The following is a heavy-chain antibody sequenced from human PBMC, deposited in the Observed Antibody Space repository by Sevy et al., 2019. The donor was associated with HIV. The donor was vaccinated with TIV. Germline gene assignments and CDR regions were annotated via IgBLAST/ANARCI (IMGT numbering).Heavy chain of an antibody. CDR1: GYTFTSYY. D-gene: IGHD3-9*01. J-gene: IGHJ6*02. CDR2: INPSGSTT. CDR3: ARGGSLYDILTGYYDPSQDYYYYGMDV. V-gene: IGHV1-46*01. Sequence: ASVKVSCKTSGYTFTSYYIHWVRQAPGQGLEWMGIINPSGSTTSYAMKFQGRVTMTKDTSTSTVYMDLSGLGSEDKAVYYCARGGSLYDILTGYYDPSQDYYYYGMDVWGQGATVTVSS.